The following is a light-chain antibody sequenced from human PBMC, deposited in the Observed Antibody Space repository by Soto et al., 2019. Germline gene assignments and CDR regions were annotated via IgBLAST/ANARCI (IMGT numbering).Light chain of an antibody. Sequence: EIVLTQSPATLSLSPGERATLSCRASQSVSSFFVWYQQKRGQAPRLLIYDASQRASGIPARFSGSGSGTDFTLTISSLEPEVFSVYYCQQRVNWPLTFGGGTTVEIK. CDR2: DAS. CDR3: QQRVNWPLT. J-gene: IGKJ4*01. CDR1: QSVSSF. V-gene: IGKV3-11*01.